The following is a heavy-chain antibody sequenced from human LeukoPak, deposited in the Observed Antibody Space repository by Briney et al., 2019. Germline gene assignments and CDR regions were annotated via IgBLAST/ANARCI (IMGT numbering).Heavy chain of an antibody. CDR1: GFTFSSYS. J-gene: IGHJ4*02. D-gene: IGHD3-3*01. V-gene: IGHV3-33*08. Sequence: GGSLRLSCAASGFTFSSYSMNWVRQAPGKGLEWVAVIWYDGSNKYYADSVKGRFTISRDNSKNTLYLQMNSLRAEDTAVYYCARFWSGYYIDYWGQGTLVTVSS. CDR2: IWYDGSNK. CDR3: ARFWSGYYIDY.